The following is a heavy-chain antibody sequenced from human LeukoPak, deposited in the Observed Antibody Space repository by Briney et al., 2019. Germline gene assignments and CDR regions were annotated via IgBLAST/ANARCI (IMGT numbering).Heavy chain of an antibody. J-gene: IGHJ4*02. CDR1: GFTFDHYT. CDR2: ITWNSGSI. V-gene: IGHV3-9*01. Sequence: GGSLRLSCAASGFTFDHYTMHWVRQAPGKGLEWVSGITWNSGSIGYADSVRGRFTISRDNAKNSLYLEMNSLRAEDTALYYCAKEDHFASWGQGTLVTVSS. CDR3: AKEDHFAS.